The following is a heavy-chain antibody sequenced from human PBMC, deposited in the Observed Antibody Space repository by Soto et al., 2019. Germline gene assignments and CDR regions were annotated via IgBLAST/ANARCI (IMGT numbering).Heavy chain of an antibody. J-gene: IGHJ6*02. CDR3: AKDGGFGGYSYGSTSYYYYYGMDV. Sequence: GGSLRLSCAASGFTFSSYAMSWVRQAPGKGLEWVSAISGSGGSTYYADSVKGRFTISRDNSKNTLYLQMNSLRAEDTAVYYCAKDGGFGGYSYGSTSYYYYYGMDVWGQGTTVTVSS. V-gene: IGHV3-23*01. D-gene: IGHD5-18*01. CDR1: GFTFSSYA. CDR2: ISGSGGST.